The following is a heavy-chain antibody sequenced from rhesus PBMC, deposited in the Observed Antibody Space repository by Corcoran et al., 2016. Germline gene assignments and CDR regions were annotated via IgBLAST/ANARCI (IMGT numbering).Heavy chain of an antibody. CDR1: GYSITTGYY. V-gene: IGHV4S14*01. Sequence: QVPLQASGPGLVTPSETLSLTCAVSGYSITTGYYWNCIRPPPRKGLGWIGSIYGSGGSNYLNPSRKSRVTLSVDTSKNQFSLKLSSVTAADTAVYYCARSPGNWNPGDVWGRGVLVTVSS. CDR3: ARSPGNWNPGDV. CDR2: IYGSGGSN. J-gene: IGHJ5-2*02. D-gene: IGHD1-26*01.